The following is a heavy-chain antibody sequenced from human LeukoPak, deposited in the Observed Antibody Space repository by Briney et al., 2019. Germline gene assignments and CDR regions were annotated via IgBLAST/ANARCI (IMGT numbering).Heavy chain of an antibody. D-gene: IGHD4-17*01. CDR1: GGSISSYY. Sequence: SETLSLTCTVSGGSISSYYWSWIRQPPGKGLEWIGYIYYSGSTNYNPSLKSRVTTSVDTSKNQFSLKLSSVTAADTALYYCARAGDYVGADAFDVWGQGSLVIVSS. CDR3: ARAGDYVGADAFDV. CDR2: IYYSGST. J-gene: IGHJ3*01. V-gene: IGHV4-59*01.